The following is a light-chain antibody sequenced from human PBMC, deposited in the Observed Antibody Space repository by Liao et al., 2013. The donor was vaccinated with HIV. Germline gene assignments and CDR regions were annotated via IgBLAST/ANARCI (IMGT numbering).Light chain of an antibody. CDR3: QAWDSSTYV. CDR2: QDS. Sequence: SYEVTQPPSVSVSPGQTASIPCSGDRLGDKYACWYQQKPGQSPVLVIYQDSKRPSGIPERFSASNSGNTATLTITGTQAMDEADYYCQAWDSSTYVFGTGTKVTVL. CDR1: RLGDKY. V-gene: IGLV3-1*01. J-gene: IGLJ1*01.